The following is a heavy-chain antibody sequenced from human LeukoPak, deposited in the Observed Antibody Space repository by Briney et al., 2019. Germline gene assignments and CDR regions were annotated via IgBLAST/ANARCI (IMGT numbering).Heavy chain of an antibody. J-gene: IGHJ3*02. D-gene: IGHD1-26*01. V-gene: IGHV1-2*04. Sequence: ASVKVSCKASGYTFTGYYMHWVRQAPGQGLEWMGWINPNSGGTNYAQKFQGWVTMTRDTSISIAYMELSRLRSDDTAVYYCARARTVGATNDAFDIWGQGTMVTVSS. CDR3: ARARTVGATNDAFDI. CDR2: INPNSGGT. CDR1: GYTFTGYY.